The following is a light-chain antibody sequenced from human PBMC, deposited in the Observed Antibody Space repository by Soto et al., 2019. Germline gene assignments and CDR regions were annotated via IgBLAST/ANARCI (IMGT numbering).Light chain of an antibody. CDR1: SSNIWAGYD. CDR2: GNS. CDR3: QSYDRRLRTYV. Sequence: QSVLTQPPSVSGAPGQRVTISCSGSSSNIWAGYDVNWYRQLPGTAPKLLIYGNSDRPSGVPDRFSGSKSGTSASLAITGLQAEDEAAYFCQSYDRRLRTYVFGTATKLTVL. V-gene: IGLV1-40*01. J-gene: IGLJ1*01.